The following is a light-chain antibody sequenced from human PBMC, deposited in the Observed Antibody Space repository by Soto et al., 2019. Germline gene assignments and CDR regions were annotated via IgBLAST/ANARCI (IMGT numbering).Light chain of an antibody. CDR1: SSDVGSYNL. V-gene: IGLV2-23*02. Sequence: QSVLTLPASVSGSPGQSITISCTGTSSDVGSYNLVSWYQQHPGKAPKLMIYEVSKRPSGVSNRFSGSKSGNTASLTISGLQAEDEADYYCCSYAGSSSYVFGTGTKLTVL. CDR2: EVS. CDR3: CSYAGSSSYV. J-gene: IGLJ1*01.